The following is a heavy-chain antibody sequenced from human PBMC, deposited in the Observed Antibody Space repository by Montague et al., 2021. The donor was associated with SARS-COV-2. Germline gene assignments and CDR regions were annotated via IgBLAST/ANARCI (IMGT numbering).Heavy chain of an antibody. Sequence: TLSLTCTVSGGSISSGGYYWSWIRQHPGKGLEWIGYIYCSGSTYYNPSLKSRVTISVDTSKNQFSLKLSSVTAADTAVYYCARAGITIFGVVTHYDYWGQGTLVTVSS. CDR3: ARAGITIFGVVTHYDY. V-gene: IGHV4-31*03. CDR1: GGSISSGGYY. J-gene: IGHJ4*02. D-gene: IGHD3-3*01. CDR2: IYCSGST.